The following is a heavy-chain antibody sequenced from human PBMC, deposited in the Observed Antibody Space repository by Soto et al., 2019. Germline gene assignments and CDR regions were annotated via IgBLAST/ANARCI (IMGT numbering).Heavy chain of an antibody. J-gene: IGHJ4*02. D-gene: IGHD3-3*01. V-gene: IGHV3-15*01. CDR3: TTWITIFGVVRDY. Sequence: EVQLVESGGGLVKPGGSLRLSCAASGCTSSNAWMSWVRQAPGKGLEWVGRIKSKTDGGTTDYAAPVKGRFTISRDDSKNTLYLQMNSLKTEDTAVYYCTTWITIFGVVRDYWGQGTLVAVSS. CDR1: GCTSSNAW. CDR2: IKSKTDGGTT.